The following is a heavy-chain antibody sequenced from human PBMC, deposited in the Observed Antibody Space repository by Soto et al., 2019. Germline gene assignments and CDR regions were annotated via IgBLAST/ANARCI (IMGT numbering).Heavy chain of an antibody. D-gene: IGHD3-10*01. Sequence: ASVKVSCKASGYTFTSYGISWVRQAPRQGLEWMGWISAYNGNTNYAQKLQGRVTMTTDTSTSTAYMELRSLRSDDTAVYYCARGNDYYGSVYGMDVWGQGTTVTVSS. CDR3: ARGNDYYGSVYGMDV. V-gene: IGHV1-18*01. J-gene: IGHJ6*02. CDR1: GYTFTSYG. CDR2: ISAYNGNT.